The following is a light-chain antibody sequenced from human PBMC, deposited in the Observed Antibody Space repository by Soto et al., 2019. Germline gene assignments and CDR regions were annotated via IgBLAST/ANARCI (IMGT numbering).Light chain of an antibody. CDR2: DAS. J-gene: IGKJ2*01. CDR3: QQYNSYSQT. Sequence: DIQMTQSPSTLSASAGDRVTITCRASQSISSWLAWYQQKPGKAPKLLNYDASSLESGVPSRFSGSGSGTEFTLTISSLQPDDFATYYCQQYNSYSQTFGQGTKLEIK. V-gene: IGKV1-5*01. CDR1: QSISSW.